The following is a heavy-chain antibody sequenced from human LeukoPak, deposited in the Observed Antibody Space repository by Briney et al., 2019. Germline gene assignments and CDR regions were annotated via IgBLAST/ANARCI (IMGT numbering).Heavy chain of an antibody. V-gene: IGHV4-34*01. J-gene: IGHJ4*02. CDR1: GGSFSGYY. CDR3: ARGAGYSSGWYDY. CDR2: INHSGST. Sequence: PLETLSFTCAVYGGSFSGYYWSWIRQPPGKGLEWIGEINHSGSTNYNPSLKSRVTISVDTSKNQFSLKLSSVTAADTAVYYCARGAGYSSGWYDYWGQGTLVTVSS. D-gene: IGHD6-19*01.